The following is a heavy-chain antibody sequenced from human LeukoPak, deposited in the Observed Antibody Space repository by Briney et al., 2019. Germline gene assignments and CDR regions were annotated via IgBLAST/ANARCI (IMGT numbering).Heavy chain of an antibody. Sequence: SETLSLTCTVSGGSISSGSYYWSWIRQPAGKGLEWIGRIYTSGSTNYNPSLKSRVTISVDTSKNQFSLKLSSVTAADTAVYYCAREHDFPMEYYFDYWGQGTLVTVSS. CDR2: IYTSGST. V-gene: IGHV4-61*02. J-gene: IGHJ4*02. D-gene: IGHD3/OR15-3a*01. CDR3: AREHDFPMEYYFDY. CDR1: GGSISSGSYY.